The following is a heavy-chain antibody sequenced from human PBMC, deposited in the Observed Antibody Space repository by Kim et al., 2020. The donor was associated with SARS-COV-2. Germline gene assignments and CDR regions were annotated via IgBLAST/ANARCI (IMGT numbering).Heavy chain of an antibody. V-gene: IGHV3-53*04. D-gene: IGHD3-3*01. J-gene: IGHJ4*02. CDR3: ARASEMAKMYDFAWVFDY. Sequence: KRRFTISRHNSKNTLYLQMNSLRAEDTAVYYCARASEMAKMYDFAWVFDYWGQGTLVTVSS.